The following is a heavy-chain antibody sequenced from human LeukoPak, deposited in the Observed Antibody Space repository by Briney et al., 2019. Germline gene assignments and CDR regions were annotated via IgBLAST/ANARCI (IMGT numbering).Heavy chain of an antibody. CDR3: ARESDCSSTSNVLRFLECAPEGFDY. CDR2: ISSSSSTI. CDR1: GFTFSSYS. J-gene: IGHJ4*02. D-gene: IGHD3-3*01. Sequence: GGSLRLSCAASGFTFSSYSMNWVRQAPGKGLEWVSYISSSSSTIYYADSVKGRFTISRDNAKNSLYLQMNSLRAEDTAVYYCARESDCSSTSNVLRFLECAPEGFDYWGQGTLVTVSS. V-gene: IGHV3-48*01.